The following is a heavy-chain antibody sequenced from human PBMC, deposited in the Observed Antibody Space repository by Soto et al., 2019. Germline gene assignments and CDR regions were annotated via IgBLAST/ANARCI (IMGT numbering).Heavy chain of an antibody. CDR2: ISYDGSNK. CDR1: GFTFSSYG. V-gene: IGHV3-30*18. Sequence: GGSLRLSCAASGFTFSSYGRHWVRQAPGKGLECVAVISYDGSNKYYADSVKGRFTISRDNSKNTLYLQMNSLRAEDTAVYYCAKDRRITGTTHCDYWGQGTLVTVSS. J-gene: IGHJ4*02. D-gene: IGHD1-7*01. CDR3: AKDRRITGTTHCDY.